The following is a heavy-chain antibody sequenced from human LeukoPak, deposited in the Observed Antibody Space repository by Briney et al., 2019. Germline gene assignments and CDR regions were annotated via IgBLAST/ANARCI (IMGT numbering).Heavy chain of an antibody. D-gene: IGHD6-19*01. V-gene: IGHV4-59*11. CDR2: MCNDGTT. CDR3: ARLYYHSSGWIDF. Sequence: SETLSLTCAVSGGSISSHCWTWIRQPPGKGLDWIAYMCNDGTTDSNPSLKSRLTMSLDTSKTQFFLDLRSVTAADTAVYYCARLYYHSSGWIDFWGQGTLVTVSS. J-gene: IGHJ4*02. CDR1: GGSISSHC.